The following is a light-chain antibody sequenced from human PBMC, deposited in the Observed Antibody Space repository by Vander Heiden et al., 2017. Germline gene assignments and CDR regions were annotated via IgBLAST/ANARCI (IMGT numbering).Light chain of an antibody. CDR2: YKSDSDK. CDR3: MIWHSSAVV. V-gene: IGLV5-45*01. CDR1: SGINVGTYR. J-gene: IGLJ2*01. Sequence: LTCTLRSGINVGTYRIYWYQQKPGSPPQYLLRYKSDSDKQQGSGVPSRFSGSKDASANAGILLIAGLQSEDEADYYCMIWHSSAVVFGGGTKLTVL.